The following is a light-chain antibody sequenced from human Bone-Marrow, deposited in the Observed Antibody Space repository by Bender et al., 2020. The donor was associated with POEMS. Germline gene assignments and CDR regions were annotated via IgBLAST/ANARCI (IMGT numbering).Light chain of an antibody. CDR3: ASPTFYNTHV. CDR1: SSDVMNYDL. V-gene: IGLV2-14*02. J-gene: IGLJ1*01. CDR2: EAN. Sequence: QYALTQPASVSGSPGQSITIPCTGTSSDVMNYDLVSWYQHHPGRAPKLIIYEANKRPPGVSDRFSGSKSGNSAALTISALQAEDEADYYCASPTFYNTHVFGTGTKVTVL.